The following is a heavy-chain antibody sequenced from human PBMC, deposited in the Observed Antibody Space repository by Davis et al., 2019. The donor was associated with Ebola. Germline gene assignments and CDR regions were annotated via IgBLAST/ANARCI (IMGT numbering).Heavy chain of an antibody. Sequence: ASVKVSCKASGYTFTSYAMHWVRQAPGQRLEWMGWINAGNGNTKYSQKFQGRVTITRDTSASTAYMELSSLRSEDTAVYYCARGHQNSYRPSGLWLSQRTYYYSGMDVWGKGTTVTVSS. D-gene: IGHD3-9*01. CDR1: GYTFTSYA. J-gene: IGHJ6*04. CDR3: ARGHQNSYRPSGLWLSQRTYYYSGMDV. V-gene: IGHV1-3*01. CDR2: INAGNGNT.